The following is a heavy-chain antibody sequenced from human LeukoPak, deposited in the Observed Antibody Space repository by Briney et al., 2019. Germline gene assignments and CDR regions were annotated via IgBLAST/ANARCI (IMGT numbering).Heavy chain of an antibody. J-gene: IGHJ5*02. CDR1: GYTFTSYG. V-gene: IGHV1-18*01. D-gene: IGHD4-23*01. CDR2: ISAYNGNT. Sequence: ASVKVSCKASGYTFTSYGISWVRQAPGQGLEWMGWISAYNGNTNYAQKLQGRVTMTTDTSTSTAYMELRSLRSDDTAVYYCASDHSRLVVAGPTVVTPWGQGTLVTVSS. CDR3: ASDHSRLVVAGPTVVTP.